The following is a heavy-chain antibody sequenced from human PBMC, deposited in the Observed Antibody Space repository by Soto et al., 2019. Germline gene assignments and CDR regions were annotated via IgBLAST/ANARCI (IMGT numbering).Heavy chain of an antibody. J-gene: IGHJ5*02. D-gene: IGHD3-10*01. CDR3: ASRYGSGSQMIDP. V-gene: IGHV4-30-4*01. CDR1: GGSISSGDYY. CDR2: IYYSGST. Sequence: PSETLSLTCTVSGGSISSGDYYWSWIRQPPGKGLEWIGYIYYSGSTYYNPSLKSRVTISVDTSKNQFSLKLNSVTAADTAMYYCASRYGSGSQMIDPWGQGILVTVS.